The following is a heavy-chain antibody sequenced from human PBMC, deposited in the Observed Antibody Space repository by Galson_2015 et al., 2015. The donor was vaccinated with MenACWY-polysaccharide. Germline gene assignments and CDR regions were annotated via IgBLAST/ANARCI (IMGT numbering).Heavy chain of an antibody. CDR1: GFTFSSYA. V-gene: IGHV3-23*01. D-gene: IGHD3-22*01. CDR3: AKDGYYYDSSSYPDYFDY. J-gene: IGHJ4*02. Sequence: SLRLSCAVSGFTFSSYAMTWVRQAPGKGLEWVSSISGSVDNTYYSDSVKGRFTISRDISKNTLYLHMNSLRAEDTAMYYCAKDGYYYDSSSYPDYFDYWGPGTLVIVSS. CDR2: ISGSVDNT.